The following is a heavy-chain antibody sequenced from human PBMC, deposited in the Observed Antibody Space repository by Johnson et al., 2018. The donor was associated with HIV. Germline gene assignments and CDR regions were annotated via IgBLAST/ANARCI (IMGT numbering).Heavy chain of an antibody. CDR2: ISYDGSNK. V-gene: IGHV3-30*18. CDR3: AKGLGRAAAGTRNAFEI. Sequence: QVQLVESGGGVVQPGRSLRLSCAASGFTFSSYGMHWVRQAPGKGLEWVAVISYDGSNKYYADSVKGRFTISRDNSKNTLYLQMNSLRAEDTAVYYCAKGLGRAAAGTRNAFEIWGQGTMVTGSS. CDR1: GFTFSSYG. D-gene: IGHD6-13*01. J-gene: IGHJ3*02.